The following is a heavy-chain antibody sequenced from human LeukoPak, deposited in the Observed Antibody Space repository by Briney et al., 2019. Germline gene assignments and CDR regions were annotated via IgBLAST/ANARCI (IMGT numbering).Heavy chain of an antibody. CDR2: IHHSGST. J-gene: IGHJ5*02. CDR1: GGSFSGFY. CDR3: ARGDYSSSTRCYSCWFDP. D-gene: IGHD2-2*02. Sequence: PSETLSLTCGVSGGSFSGFYWSWIRQSPGKALEWIGEIHHSGSTNYNPSFKSRVNIFVDTSKNQFSLKMSSVTAADTAVYYCARGDYSSSTRCYSCWFDPWGQGTLVTVSS. V-gene: IGHV4-34*01.